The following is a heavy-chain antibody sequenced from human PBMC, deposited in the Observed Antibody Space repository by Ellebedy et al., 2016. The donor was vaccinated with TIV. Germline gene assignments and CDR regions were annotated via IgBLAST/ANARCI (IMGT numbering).Heavy chain of an antibody. CDR1: GFTFSSSW. V-gene: IGHV3-7*01. CDR3: ARDPYRGALDY. Sequence: PGGSLRLSCAVSGFTFSSSWMSWVRQAPGKGLEWVANINNDEKEKYYVDSVRGRFTVSRDNAKNSLYLQMNSLRVDDTAIYYCARDPYRGALDYWGQGTLVTVSS. D-gene: IGHD2-21*01. J-gene: IGHJ4*02. CDR2: INNDEKEK.